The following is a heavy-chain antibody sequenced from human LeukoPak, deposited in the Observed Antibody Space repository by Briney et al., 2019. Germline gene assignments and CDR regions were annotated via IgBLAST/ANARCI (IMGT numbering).Heavy chain of an antibody. J-gene: IGHJ4*02. Sequence: PSETLSLTCTVSGGSIRINTYYWGWIRQSPGKGLDWIGSTFYKRSTYYNPSLKSRVTISVDTSKNHFSLQLSSVTAADTAVYHCARSRYYDGSGYFFDYWGQGILVTVSS. CDR1: GGSIRINTYY. D-gene: IGHD3-22*01. CDR2: TFYKRST. V-gene: IGHV4-39*01. CDR3: ARSRYYDGSGYFFDY.